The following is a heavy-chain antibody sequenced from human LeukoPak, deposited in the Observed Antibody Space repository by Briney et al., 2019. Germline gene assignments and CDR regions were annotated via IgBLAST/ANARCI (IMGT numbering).Heavy chain of an antibody. D-gene: IGHD3-10*01. Sequence: SQTLSLTCTVSGGSISSGGYYWSWIRQHPGKGLEWIGYIYYSGSTCYNPSLKSRVTISVDTSKNQFSLKLSSVTAADTAVYYCARAYGSGTHFDYWGQGTLVTVSS. CDR2: IYYSGST. CDR1: GGSISSGGYY. CDR3: ARAYGSGTHFDY. J-gene: IGHJ4*02. V-gene: IGHV4-31*03.